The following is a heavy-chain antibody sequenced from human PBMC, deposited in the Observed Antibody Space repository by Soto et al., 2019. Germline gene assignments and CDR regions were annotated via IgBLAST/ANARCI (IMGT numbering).Heavy chain of an antibody. CDR2: IYYSGST. J-gene: IGHJ3*02. CDR3: ARDDDCSGGSCYGAFDI. D-gene: IGHD2-15*01. Sequence: QVQLQESGPGLVKPSQTLSLTCTVSGGSISSGGYYWSWIRQHPGKGLEWIGYIYYSGSTYYNPSLKSQVTISVDTSKNQFSLKLSSVTAADTAVYYCARDDDCSGGSCYGAFDIWGQGTMVTVSS. V-gene: IGHV4-31*01. CDR1: GGSISSGGYY.